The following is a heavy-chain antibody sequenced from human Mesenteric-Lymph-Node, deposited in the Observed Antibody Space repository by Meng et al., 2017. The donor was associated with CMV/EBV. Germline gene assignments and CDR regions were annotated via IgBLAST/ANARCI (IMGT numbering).Heavy chain of an antibody. CDR3: ARQPFSGSSGMDKYSFDF. J-gene: IGHJ4*02. CDR1: GFTFSAYT. CDR2: ISYDGATK. V-gene: IGHV3-30*04. Sequence: GGSLRLSCAASGFTFSAYTMHWVRQAPGKGLEWVALISYDGATKYYADSVKGRFTISRDNSRNTLYLQMNSLRVEDTAVYYCARQPFSGSSGMDKYSFDFWGQGTLVTVSS. D-gene: IGHD6-13*01.